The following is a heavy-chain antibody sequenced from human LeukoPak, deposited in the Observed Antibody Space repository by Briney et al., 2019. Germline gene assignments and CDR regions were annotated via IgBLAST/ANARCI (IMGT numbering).Heavy chain of an antibody. CDR3: ARAFCSSTNCFPNWFDP. CDR2: IYYSGST. J-gene: IGHJ5*02. D-gene: IGHD2-2*01. Sequence: SETLSLTCPVSGGSISSGRYYWGWIRQPPGKGLEWIGSIYYSGSTYYNPSLKSRVTVSVDTSWNQFSLKLSSVTAADTAVYYCARAFCSSTNCFPNWFDPWGQGTLVTVSS. CDR1: GGSISSGRYY. V-gene: IGHV4-39*07.